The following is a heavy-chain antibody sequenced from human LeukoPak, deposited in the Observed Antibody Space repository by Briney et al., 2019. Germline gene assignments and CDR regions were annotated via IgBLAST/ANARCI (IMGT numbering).Heavy chain of an antibody. V-gene: IGHV3-23*01. D-gene: IGHD1-26*01. Sequence: GGSLRLSCAASRFTFSSYAMSWVRQAPGKGLEWVSAIRGSGGSTYYADSVKGRFTISRDNSKNTLYLQMNSLRAEDTAVYYCAKVYSGSSFDYWGQGTLVTISS. CDR1: RFTFSSYA. J-gene: IGHJ4*02. CDR3: AKVYSGSSFDY. CDR2: IRGSGGST.